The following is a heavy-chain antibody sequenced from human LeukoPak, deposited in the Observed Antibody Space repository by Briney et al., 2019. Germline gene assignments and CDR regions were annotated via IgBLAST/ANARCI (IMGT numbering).Heavy chain of an antibody. J-gene: IGHJ6*02. Sequence: KASETLSLTCTVSGGSISSYYWSWLRQPPGKGLEWIGYIYYSGSTNYNPSLKSRVTISVDTSKNQFSLKLSSVTAADTAVYYCARATNGMDVWGQGTTVTVSS. CDR1: GGSISSYY. V-gene: IGHV4-59*01. D-gene: IGHD5-12*01. CDR2: IYYSGST. CDR3: ARATNGMDV.